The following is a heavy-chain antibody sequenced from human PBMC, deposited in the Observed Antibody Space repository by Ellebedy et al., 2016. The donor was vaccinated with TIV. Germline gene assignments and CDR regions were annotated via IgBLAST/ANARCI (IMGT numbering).Heavy chain of an antibody. Sequence: ASVKVSCKTSGYIFTAYYIHWVRQAPGQGLEWMGWINPDSGGTSLAQKFRGRVTMTRDTSINTAYMELNRLTSDDTAMYYCARDEVVGASRGYQFYGMDVWGQGTTVTVSS. V-gene: IGHV1-2*02. CDR2: INPDSGGT. CDR3: ARDEVVGASRGYQFYGMDV. D-gene: IGHD6-25*01. CDR1: GYIFTAYY. J-gene: IGHJ6*02.